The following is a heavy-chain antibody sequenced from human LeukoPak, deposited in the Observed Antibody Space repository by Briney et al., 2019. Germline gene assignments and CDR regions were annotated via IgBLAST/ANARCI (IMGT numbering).Heavy chain of an antibody. Sequence: KPPETLSLTCTVSGGSISGYYWNWMRQPPGKGLGWIGYFYYSGSTNYNPSLRGRGTISLDTSKNQFSLTLSSVTAADTAVYYCAGGSGWLFDYWGQGIPVTVSP. D-gene: IGHD6-19*01. CDR1: GGSISGYY. V-gene: IGHV4-59*01. CDR2: FYYSGST. J-gene: IGHJ4*02. CDR3: AGGSGWLFDY.